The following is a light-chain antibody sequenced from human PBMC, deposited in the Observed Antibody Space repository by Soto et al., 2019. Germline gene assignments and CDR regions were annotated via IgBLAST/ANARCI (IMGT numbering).Light chain of an antibody. CDR3: QQYNGYGR. CDR1: QNIKTF. V-gene: IGKV1-39*01. Sequence: DIQMTQSPSSLSASVGDSVTITCRASQNIKTFLNWYQQKPGKTTKLLICAASSLQSGVPSRFSGSGSGTEFTLTISSLDPDDFATYYCQQYNGYGRFGQGTKVDIK. J-gene: IGKJ1*01. CDR2: AAS.